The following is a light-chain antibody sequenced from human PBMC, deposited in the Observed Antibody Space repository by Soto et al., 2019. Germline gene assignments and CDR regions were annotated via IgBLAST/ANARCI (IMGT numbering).Light chain of an antibody. J-gene: IGLJ1*01. V-gene: IGLV1-40*01. CDR3: QSYDSRLSGSNV. CDR1: SANIGAGYD. Sequence: QSVLAQLPSVFGAPWQRVTISCTGSSANIGAGYDVHWYRQLPGTAPKLLIYGKSNRPSGVPDRFSGSKSGTSASLAITGLQAEDEADNYCQSYDSRLSGSNVFGTGAKVTVL. CDR2: GKS.